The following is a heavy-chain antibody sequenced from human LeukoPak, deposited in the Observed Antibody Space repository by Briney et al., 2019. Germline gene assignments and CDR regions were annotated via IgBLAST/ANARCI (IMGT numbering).Heavy chain of an antibody. CDR3: ARWGHFDTSGYFVVDY. V-gene: IGHV4-59*01. Sequence: RPSETLSLTCTISDGSISSYYWNWIRQSPGKGLEWIGHIHYSGSTHYNPSLQSRVSISIDTSKKHFSLNLRSVTAVDTAVYYCARWGHFDTSGYFVVDYWGQGTLVTVSP. J-gene: IGHJ4*02. CDR2: IHYSGST. D-gene: IGHD3-22*01. CDR1: DGSISSYY.